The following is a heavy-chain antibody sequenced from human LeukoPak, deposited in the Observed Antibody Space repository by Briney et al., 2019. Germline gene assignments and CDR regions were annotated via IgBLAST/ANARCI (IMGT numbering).Heavy chain of an antibody. D-gene: IGHD2-15*01. CDR2: IDHSGNT. Sequence: PSETLSLTCAVYDGSLSGYYWTWIRQPPGKGREWIGEIDHSGNTNYNPSLKSRVNISVDTSKNQFSLNVSSVTAADTAVYYCARVVAHFDYWGQGTLVTVSS. CDR1: DGSLSGYY. CDR3: ARVVAHFDY. V-gene: IGHV4-34*01. J-gene: IGHJ4*02.